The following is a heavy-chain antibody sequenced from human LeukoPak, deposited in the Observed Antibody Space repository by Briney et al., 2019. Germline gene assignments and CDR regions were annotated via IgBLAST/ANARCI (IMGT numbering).Heavy chain of an antibody. V-gene: IGHV3-21*01. CDR1: GGSFSGYY. CDR2: ISSSSSYI. Sequence: ETLSLTCAVYGGSFSGYYWSWVRQAPGKGLEWVSSISSSSSYIYYADSVKGRFTISRDNAKNSLYLQMNSLRAEDTAVYYCARDPDSDYWGQGTLVTVSS. CDR3: ARDPDSDY. D-gene: IGHD3-3*01. J-gene: IGHJ4*02.